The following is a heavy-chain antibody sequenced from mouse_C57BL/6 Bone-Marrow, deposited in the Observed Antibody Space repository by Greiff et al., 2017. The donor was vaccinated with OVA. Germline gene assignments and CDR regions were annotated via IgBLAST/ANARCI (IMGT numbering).Heavy chain of an antibody. D-gene: IGHD1-1*01. V-gene: IGHV14-4*01. Sequence: EVKLVESGAELVRPGASVKLSCTASGFNIKDDYMHWVKQRPEQGLEWIGWIDPENGDSETASKFQGKATVTADTSSNTAYLQLSSLTSEDTAVYYCTTTVVATDYWGQGTTLTVSS. CDR3: TTTVVATDY. CDR2: IDPENGDS. CDR1: GFNIKDDY. J-gene: IGHJ2*01.